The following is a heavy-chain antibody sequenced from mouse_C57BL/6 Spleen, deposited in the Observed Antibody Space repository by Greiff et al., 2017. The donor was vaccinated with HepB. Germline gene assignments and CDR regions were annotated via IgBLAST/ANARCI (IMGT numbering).Heavy chain of an antibody. V-gene: IGHV1-76*01. CDR3: ASPPLYYGSSYSWFAY. J-gene: IGHJ3*01. CDR2: IYPGSGNT. CDR1: GYTFTDYY. Sequence: QVQLKQSGAELVRPGASVKLSCKASGYTFTDYYINWVKQRPGQGLEWIARIYPGSGNTYYNEKFKGKATLTAEKSSSTAYMQLSSLTSEDSAVYFCASPPLYYGSSYSWFAYWGQGTLVTVSA. D-gene: IGHD1-1*01.